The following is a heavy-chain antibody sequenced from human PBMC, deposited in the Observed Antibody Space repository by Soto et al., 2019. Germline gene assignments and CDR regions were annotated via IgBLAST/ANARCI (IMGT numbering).Heavy chain of an antibody. D-gene: IGHD6-19*01. J-gene: IGHJ3*02. CDR3: ARGIAVAPQGPFAI. CDR2: IYYSGST. Sequence: LSLTCTVSGGSISSYYWSWIRQPPGKGLEWIGYIYYSGSTNYNPSLKSRVTISVDTSKNQFSLKLSSVTAADTAVYYCARGIAVAPQGPFAIWGQGTMVTVSS. CDR1: GGSISSYY. V-gene: IGHV4-59*08.